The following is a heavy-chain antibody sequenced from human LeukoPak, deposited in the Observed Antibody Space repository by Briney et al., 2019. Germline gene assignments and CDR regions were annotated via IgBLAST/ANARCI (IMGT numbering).Heavy chain of an antibody. CDR2: ISSSSSYI. V-gene: IGHV3-21*04. J-gene: IGHJ4*02. CDR3: AKDRGMFLVGYLDY. CDR1: GFTFSSYS. Sequence: GGSLRLSCAASGFTFSSYSMNWVRQAPGKGLEWVSSISSSSSYIYYADSVKGRFIISRDNAKSSLYLQMNSLRAEDTAVYYCAKDRGMFLVGYLDYWGQGTLVTVSS. D-gene: IGHD2-15*01.